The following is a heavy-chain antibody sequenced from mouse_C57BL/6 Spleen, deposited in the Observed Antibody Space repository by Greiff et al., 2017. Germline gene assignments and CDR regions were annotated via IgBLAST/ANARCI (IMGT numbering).Heavy chain of an antibody. CDR3: ARPITTVVAYYFDY. Sequence: EVQLQESGGGLVKPGGSLKLSCAASGFTFSSYAMSWVRQTPEKRLEWVATLSDGGSYTYYPANVKGRFTISGDNAKNNLYLQMGHLKSEDTAMYYCARPITTVVAYYFDYWGQGTTRTVSS. V-gene: IGHV5-4*01. J-gene: IGHJ2*01. CDR1: GFTFSSYA. CDR2: LSDGGSYT. D-gene: IGHD1-1*01.